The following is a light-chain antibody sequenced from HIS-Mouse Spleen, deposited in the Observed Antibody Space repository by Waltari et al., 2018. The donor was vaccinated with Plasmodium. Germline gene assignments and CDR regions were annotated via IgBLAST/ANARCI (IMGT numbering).Light chain of an antibody. CDR1: HGISTY. CDR2: AAS. Sequence: DIQMTQSPSSLSASVGDRVTITCRASHGISTYLAWYQQKPGKVPKLLIYAASTLQSGVPSRFSGSGSVTEFTLTISILQPEDVATYYCQEYNSAPFTFCPGTKVDIK. CDR3: QEYNSAPFT. V-gene: IGKV1-27*01. J-gene: IGKJ3*01.